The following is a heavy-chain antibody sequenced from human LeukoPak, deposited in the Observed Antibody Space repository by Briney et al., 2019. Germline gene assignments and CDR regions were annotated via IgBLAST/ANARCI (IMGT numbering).Heavy chain of an antibody. V-gene: IGHV4-39*07. J-gene: IGHJ4*02. Sequence: SETLSLTCTVSGGSISSSSYYWGWIRQPPGKGLEWIGSIYYSGSTYYNPSLKSRVTISVDTSKNQFSLKLSSVTAADTAVYYCARDRWGTGGYFDYWGQGTLVTVSP. CDR3: ARDRWGTGGYFDY. D-gene: IGHD7-27*01. CDR2: IYYSGST. CDR1: GGSISSSSYY.